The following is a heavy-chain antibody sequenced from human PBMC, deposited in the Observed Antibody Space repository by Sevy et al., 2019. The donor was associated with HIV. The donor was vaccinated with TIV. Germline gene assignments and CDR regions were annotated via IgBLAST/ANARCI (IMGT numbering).Heavy chain of an antibody. CDR1: GVSFSDYY. V-gene: IGHV4-34*01. D-gene: IGHD2-15*01. J-gene: IGHJ4*02. CDR2: VSQSGSG. CDR3: ARGPLFSPEYCSGGTCPTIDY. Sequence: SETLSLTCAVSGVSFSDYYWAWIRQPPGKGLEWIGEVSQSGSGNYNPSLRSRVIMSLDTSNNHFSLKLTSVTAADTAVYYCARGPLFSPEYCSGGTCPTIDYWSQGTLVTVSS.